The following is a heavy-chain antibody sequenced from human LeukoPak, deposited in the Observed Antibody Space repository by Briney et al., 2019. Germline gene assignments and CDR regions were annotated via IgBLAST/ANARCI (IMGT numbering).Heavy chain of an antibody. D-gene: IGHD1-14*01. Sequence: PSQTLSLTCTVSGGSISSGSYFWNWIRQPAGKGLEWIGRMYTRGSTNYNPSLKSRVTISIDTSKNQFSLKLSSVTAADTAVYYCARGVYPEGGTPFDYWGQGTLVTVSS. CDR2: MYTRGST. V-gene: IGHV4-61*02. CDR3: ARGVYPEGGTPFDY. J-gene: IGHJ4*02. CDR1: GGSISSGSYF.